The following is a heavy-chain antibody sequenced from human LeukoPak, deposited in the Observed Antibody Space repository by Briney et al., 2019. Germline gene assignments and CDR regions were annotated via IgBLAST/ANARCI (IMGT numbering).Heavy chain of an antibody. CDR1: GGSISSYY. Sequence: PSETLSLTCTVSGGSISSYYWSWIRQPPGKGLEWIGYIYYSGSTNYNPSLKSRVTISVDTSKDQFSLKLSSVTAADTAVYYCARDSGWNGGVDYWGQGTLVTVSS. CDR2: IYYSGST. V-gene: IGHV4-59*01. CDR3: ARDSGWNGGVDY. J-gene: IGHJ4*02. D-gene: IGHD6-19*01.